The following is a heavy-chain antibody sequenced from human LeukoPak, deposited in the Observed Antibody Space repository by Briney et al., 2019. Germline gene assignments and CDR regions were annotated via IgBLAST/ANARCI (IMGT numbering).Heavy chain of an antibody. Sequence: GSLRLSCAASGFSFSNYAMSWVRQPPGKGLEWIGEIYHSGSTNYNPSLKSRVTISVDKSKNQFSLKLSSVTAADTAVYYCARAERYFDWFTRPGGMDVWGQGTTVTVSS. CDR1: GFSFSNYAM. CDR3: ARAERYFDWFTRPGGMDV. V-gene: IGHV4-4*02. J-gene: IGHJ6*02. D-gene: IGHD3-9*01. CDR2: IYHSGST.